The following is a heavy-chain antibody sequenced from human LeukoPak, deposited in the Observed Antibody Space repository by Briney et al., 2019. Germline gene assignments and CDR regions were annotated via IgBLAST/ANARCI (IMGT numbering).Heavy chain of an antibody. Sequence: GGSLRLSCAASGFTFSSTSMSWVRQAPGKGLEWVSTIGTSGSKTYYADSVRGRFTISRDNSKNTLYLQMNSLRAEDTAVYYCVKRDYSLAHFDFWGQGTLATVSS. D-gene: IGHD4-11*01. J-gene: IGHJ4*02. V-gene: IGHV3-23*01. CDR1: GFTFSSTS. CDR3: VKRDYSLAHFDF. CDR2: IGTSGSKT.